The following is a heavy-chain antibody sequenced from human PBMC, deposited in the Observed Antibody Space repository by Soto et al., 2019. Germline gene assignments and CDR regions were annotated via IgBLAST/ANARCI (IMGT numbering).Heavy chain of an antibody. CDR3: ARGSLLDGGPGSWAFDY. V-gene: IGHV4-59*01. D-gene: IGHD6-13*01. CDR1: GGSISSYY. J-gene: IGHJ4*02. Sequence: SQTLSLTCTVSGGSISSYYWSCIRQPPSKGLEWNGHIYYRGCTNKNPSLKSRVTISVDTSKNQFSLKLSSVTAADTAVYYCARGSLLDGGPGSWAFDYWGRGTMVTVSS. CDR2: IYYRGCT.